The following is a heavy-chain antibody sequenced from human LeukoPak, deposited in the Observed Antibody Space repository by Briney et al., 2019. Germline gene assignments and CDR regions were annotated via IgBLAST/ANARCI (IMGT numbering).Heavy chain of an antibody. Sequence: GGSLRLSCAASGFTFSSYWMHWVRQAPREGLVWVSRINSDGSRTTYADSVKGRFTISRDNAKNTLHLQMNSLRAEDTAVYYCARDVQAGPGYWGQGTLVTVSS. D-gene: IGHD6-19*01. V-gene: IGHV3-74*01. CDR2: INSDGSRT. CDR3: ARDVQAGPGY. J-gene: IGHJ4*02. CDR1: GFTFSSYW.